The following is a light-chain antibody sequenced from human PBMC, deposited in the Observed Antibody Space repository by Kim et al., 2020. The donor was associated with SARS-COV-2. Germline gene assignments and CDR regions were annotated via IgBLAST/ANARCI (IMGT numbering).Light chain of an antibody. CDR3: QQYGDSPYT. CDR1: QSVSNSY. Sequence: LAPGERATRSCRASQSVSNSYVAWYKQRPGQAPRLLIDGASNRATGIPDRFSGGGSGTDFTLTISRLEPEDFAVYHCQQYGDSPYTFGQGTKLEI. CDR2: GAS. V-gene: IGKV3-20*01. J-gene: IGKJ2*01.